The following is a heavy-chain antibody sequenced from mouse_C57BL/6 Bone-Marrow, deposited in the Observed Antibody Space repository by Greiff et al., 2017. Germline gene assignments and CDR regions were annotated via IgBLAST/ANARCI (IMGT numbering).Heavy chain of an antibody. V-gene: IGHV1-69*01. CDR2: IDPSDSYT. CDR3: AVDRGYAMDY. D-gene: IGHD3-2*01. Sequence: QVQLQQPGAELVMPGASVKLSCKASGYTFTSYWMHWVKQRPGQGLEWIGEIDPSDSYTNYNQKFEGKSTLTVDKSSSTAYMQLSSLTSEDSAVYYCAVDRGYAMDYWGQGTSVTVSS. CDR1: GYTFTSYW. J-gene: IGHJ4*01.